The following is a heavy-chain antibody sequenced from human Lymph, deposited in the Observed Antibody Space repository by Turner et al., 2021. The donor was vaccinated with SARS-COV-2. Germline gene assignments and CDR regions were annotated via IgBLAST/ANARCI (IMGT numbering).Heavy chain of an antibody. CDR3: ARDIPTTADYFDY. D-gene: IGHD4-17*01. J-gene: IGHJ4*02. CDR1: GFTFSTYS. CDR2: ISRSSSYI. V-gene: IGHV3-21*01. Sequence: EVQLVESGGGLVKPGGSLRLPCAASGFTFSTYSMNWVRQAPGKGLEWISSISRSSSYIYYADSVKGRFTISRDDAKNSLYLQMNSLRAEDTAVYYCARDIPTTADYFDYWGQGTLVTVSS.